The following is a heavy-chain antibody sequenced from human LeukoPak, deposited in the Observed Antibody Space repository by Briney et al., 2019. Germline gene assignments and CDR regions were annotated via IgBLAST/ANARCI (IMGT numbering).Heavy chain of an antibody. J-gene: IGHJ4*02. CDR1: GFTFSSYG. Sequence: GESLKISCAASGFTFSSYGMHWVRQAPGKGLEWVAFIRYDGSNKYYADSVKGRFTISRDNSKNTLYLQMNSLRAEDTAVYYCAKGTPDYWGQGTLVTVSS. CDR2: IRYDGSNK. D-gene: IGHD2-2*01. V-gene: IGHV3-30*02. CDR3: AKGTPDY.